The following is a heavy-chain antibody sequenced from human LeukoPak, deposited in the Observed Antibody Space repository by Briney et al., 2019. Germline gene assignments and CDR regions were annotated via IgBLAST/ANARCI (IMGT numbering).Heavy chain of an antibody. D-gene: IGHD3-9*01. V-gene: IGHV3-23*01. CDR3: AKDAGSAFHWFAPTALYYFDY. J-gene: IGHJ4*02. CDR1: GFTISSYA. CDR2: ISGSCGST. Sequence: GGPLRLSCAASGFTISSYAMSWGRQAPGKGLEWVSAISGSCGSTYYADSVKGRFTISSDNSNHTLYLQLNSLRAEDTAVYYCAKDAGSAFHWFAPTALYYFDYWGQGTLVTVSS.